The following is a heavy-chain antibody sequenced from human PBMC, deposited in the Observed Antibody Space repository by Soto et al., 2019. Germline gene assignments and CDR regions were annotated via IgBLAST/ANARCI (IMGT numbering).Heavy chain of an antibody. D-gene: IGHD5-18*01. CDR2: IFYSGSA. V-gene: IGHV4-30-4*01. J-gene: IGHJ5*02. CDR1: GGSVSSDDHY. CDR3: ARSTYSYVFNL. Sequence: QVQLQESGPGLVKPSQTLSLSCTVSGGSVSSDDHYWNWIRQPPGKGLEWIGYIFYSGSAYYNPSLQSRVTLSVDTSNNQFSLKLNSVPAADTAVYYCARSTYSYVFNLWGQGTLVTASS.